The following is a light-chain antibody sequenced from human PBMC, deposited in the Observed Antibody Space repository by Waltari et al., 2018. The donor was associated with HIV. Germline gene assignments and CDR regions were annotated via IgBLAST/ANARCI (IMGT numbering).Light chain of an antibody. J-gene: IGLJ2*01. Sequence: SYALTQPPSVSVSPGQTATITCPGDKLGDKFTSWYQQKAGQSPLLVIYQDAKRPSGIPERFSGSNSGKTATLTISGAQAVDEADYYCQAWDSRSVVFGGGTKLTVL. CDR2: QDA. CDR1: KLGDKF. CDR3: QAWDSRSVV. V-gene: IGLV3-1*01.